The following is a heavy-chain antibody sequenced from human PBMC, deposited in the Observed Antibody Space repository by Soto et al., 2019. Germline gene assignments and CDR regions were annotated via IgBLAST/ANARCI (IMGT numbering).Heavy chain of an antibody. CDR1: GFTFSSYA. V-gene: IGHV3-23*01. CDR2: ISSSGGGT. D-gene: IGHD4-17*01. CDR3: AKDQEGTTTVTIFDY. J-gene: IGHJ4*02. Sequence: EVQLLESGGGLGQPGGSLRLSCAASGFTFSSYAMGWVRQAPGKGLEWVSGISSSGGGTYYADSVRGRFTISRDNSKNTLYLQMNSLRAEDTAVYYCAKDQEGTTTVTIFDYWGQGTLVTVSS.